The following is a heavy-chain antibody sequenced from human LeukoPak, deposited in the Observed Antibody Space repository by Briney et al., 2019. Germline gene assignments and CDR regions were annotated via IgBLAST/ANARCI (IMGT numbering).Heavy chain of an antibody. CDR3: AKDGNAMTTVTTFWFDP. Sequence: GGSLRLSCVASGFTFSSYAMSWVRQAPGKGLEWVSAISGSGGSTYYADSVKGRFTISRDNSKNTLYLQMNSLRAEDTAVYYCAKDGNAMTTVTTFWFDPWGQGTLVTVSS. CDR1: GFTFSSYA. V-gene: IGHV3-23*01. CDR2: ISGSGGST. J-gene: IGHJ5*02. D-gene: IGHD4-11*01.